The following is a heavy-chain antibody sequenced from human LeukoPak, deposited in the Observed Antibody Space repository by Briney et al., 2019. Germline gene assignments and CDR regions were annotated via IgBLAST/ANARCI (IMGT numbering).Heavy chain of an antibody. CDR3: AQAGDRRARSLAFEY. D-gene: IGHD6-6*01. CDR2: ISAYNGNT. J-gene: IGHJ4*02. Sequence: GASVKVSCKASGYTFTNYGITWVQQAPGQGLEWMGWISAYNGNTNYAQKLQGRVTMTTDTSTSTAYMELRSLRSDDTAVYYCAQAGDRRARSLAFEYWGQGTLVTVSS. V-gene: IGHV1-18*01. CDR1: GYTFTNYG.